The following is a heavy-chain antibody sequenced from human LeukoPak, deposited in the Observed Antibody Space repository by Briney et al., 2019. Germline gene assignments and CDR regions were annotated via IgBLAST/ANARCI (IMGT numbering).Heavy chain of an antibody. J-gene: IGHJ3*02. Sequence: GASVKVSCKASVGTFSSYAISWVRQAPRQPLEWMGGIIPIFCTANYAQKFQGRVTITADKSTSTGYLVLSSLRSEDAAVYYCARDRGYSYANDAFDIWGQGTMVTVSS. CDR2: IIPIFCTA. CDR3: ARDRGYSYANDAFDI. V-gene: IGHV1-69*06. D-gene: IGHD5-18*01. CDR1: VGTFSSYA.